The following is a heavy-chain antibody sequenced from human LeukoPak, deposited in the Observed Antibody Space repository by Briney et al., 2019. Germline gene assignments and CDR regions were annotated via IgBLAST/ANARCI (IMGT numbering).Heavy chain of an antibody. D-gene: IGHD6-19*01. J-gene: IGHJ4*02. V-gene: IGHV3-43*02. CDR2: ISGDGGST. CDR3: ARESETSGWYDY. Sequence: GGSLRLSCAAPGFIFGNYAIHWVRQAPGRGLEWVSLISGDGGSTFYADSVKGRFTISRDNSKNSLSLQMSSLRSEDTALYYCARESETSGWYDYWGQGTLVTVSS. CDR1: GFIFGNYA.